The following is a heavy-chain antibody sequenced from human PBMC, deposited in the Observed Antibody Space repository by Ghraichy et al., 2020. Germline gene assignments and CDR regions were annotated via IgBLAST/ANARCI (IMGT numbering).Heavy chain of an antibody. CDR1: AHSISSGSY. D-gene: IGHD5-18*01. CDR2: IYHSGST. V-gene: IGHV4-38-2*02. Sequence: VSAHSISSGSYWGWIRQPPGKGLEWIGSIYHSGSTYYNPSLKSRVTISVDTSKNQFSLKVSSVTAADTAEYYCARDHGYSYGFGAFDIWGQGTMVTVSS. J-gene: IGHJ3*02. CDR3: ARDHGYSYGFGAFDI.